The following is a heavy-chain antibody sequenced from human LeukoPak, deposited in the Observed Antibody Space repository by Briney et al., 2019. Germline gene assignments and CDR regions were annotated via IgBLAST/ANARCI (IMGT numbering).Heavy chain of an antibody. CDR2: IYYSGST. CDR1: GGSISSSSYY. Sequence: SETLSLTCTVSGGSISSSSYYWGWIRQPPGKGLEWIGSIYYSGSTYYNPSLKSRVTISVDTSKNQFSLNLSSVTSAKPAWYSWARQGILTGRNWFDPWGQGTLVSVSS. CDR3: ARQGILTGRNWFDP. D-gene: IGHD3-9*01. V-gene: IGHV4-39*01. J-gene: IGHJ5*02.